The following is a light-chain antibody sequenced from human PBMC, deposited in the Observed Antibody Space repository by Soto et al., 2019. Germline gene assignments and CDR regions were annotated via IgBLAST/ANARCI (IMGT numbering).Light chain of an antibody. J-gene: IGLJ2*01. CDR3: SSYTSSSTLVV. V-gene: IGLV2-14*01. CDR2: DVS. Sequence: QSALTQPASASGSPGQSITISCTGTSSDDGGYNYVSWYQQHPGKAPKLMIYDVSNRPSGVSNRFSGSKSGNTASLTISGLQAEDEADYSCSSYTSSSTLVVFGGGTKLTVL. CDR1: SSDDGGYNY.